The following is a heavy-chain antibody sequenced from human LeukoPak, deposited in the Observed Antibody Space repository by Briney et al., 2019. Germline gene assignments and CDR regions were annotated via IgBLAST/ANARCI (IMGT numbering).Heavy chain of an antibody. CDR3: VRGRHYFDY. CDR2: IVGGGYST. CDR1: GFTFGSYA. Sequence: GGSLRLSCAASGFTFGSYAMTWVRQAPGKGLDWVSAIVGGGYSTYYAASVKGRFTISRDNSKTTVYLQMDSLRAEDTAAYFCVRGRHYFDYWGQGALVTVSS. V-gene: IGHV3-23*01. J-gene: IGHJ4*02. D-gene: IGHD5-24*01.